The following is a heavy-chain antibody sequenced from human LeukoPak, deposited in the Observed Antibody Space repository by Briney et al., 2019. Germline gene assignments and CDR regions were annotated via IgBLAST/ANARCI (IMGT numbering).Heavy chain of an antibody. Sequence: GGSLRLSCAASGFTFSIYAMSWVRQAPGKGLEWVSAISGSGGSTYYADSVKGRFTISRDNSKNTLYLQMNSLRAEDTAVYYCAKGQQQLVSRFDYWGQGTLVTVSS. D-gene: IGHD6-13*01. V-gene: IGHV3-23*01. J-gene: IGHJ4*02. CDR3: AKGQQQLVSRFDY. CDR2: ISGSGGST. CDR1: GFTFSIYA.